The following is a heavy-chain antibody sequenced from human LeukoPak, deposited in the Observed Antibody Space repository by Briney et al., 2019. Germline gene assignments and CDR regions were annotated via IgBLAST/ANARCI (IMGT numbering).Heavy chain of an antibody. CDR1: GFTFENYA. D-gene: IGHD2-15*01. J-gene: IGHJ4*02. Sequence: GGSLRLSCAASGFTFENYAIHWVRQAPGKGLGWVSGISWNSNNIGYADSVKGRFTISRDNAKNSLYLQMNSLRAEDTALYYCAKDPNLPQYCSGGGSCQNGYYFDYWGQGTLVTVTS. CDR2: ISWNSNNI. V-gene: IGHV3-9*01. CDR3: AKDPNLPQYCSGGGSCQNGYYFDY.